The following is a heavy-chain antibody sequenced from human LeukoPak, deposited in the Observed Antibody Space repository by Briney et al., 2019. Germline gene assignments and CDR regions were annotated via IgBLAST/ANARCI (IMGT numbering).Heavy chain of an antibody. CDR3: ARLYDYYYYYMDV. Sequence: SQTLSLTCTVSGGSISSGDYYWSWIRQPPGKGLEWIGYIYYSGSTYYNPSLKSRVTISVDMSKNQFSLKLSSVTAADTAVYYCARLYDYYYYYMDVWGKGTTVTVSS. CDR1: GGSISSGDYY. CDR2: IYYSGST. V-gene: IGHV4-30-4*01. D-gene: IGHD5/OR15-5a*01. J-gene: IGHJ6*03.